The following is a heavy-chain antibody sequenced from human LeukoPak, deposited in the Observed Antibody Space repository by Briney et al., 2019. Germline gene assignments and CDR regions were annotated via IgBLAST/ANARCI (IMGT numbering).Heavy chain of an antibody. V-gene: IGHV3-23*01. CDR1: GFTFSSYA. CDR3: AKTILYYDSSGYYSNYFDY. Sequence: GGSLRLSCAASGFTFSSYAMSWVRQPPGKGLEWVSTIIGSGGRTYYADFVKGRFTISRDNSKNTLYLQMNSLRAEDTAVYYCAKTILYYDSSGYYSNYFDYWGQGTLVTVSS. D-gene: IGHD3-22*01. CDR2: IIGSGGRT. J-gene: IGHJ4*02.